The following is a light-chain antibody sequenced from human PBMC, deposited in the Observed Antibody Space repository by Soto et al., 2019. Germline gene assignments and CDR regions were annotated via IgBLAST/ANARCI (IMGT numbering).Light chain of an antibody. CDR2: DAS. Sequence: EIVMTQSPATLSVSPGERATLSCRASQSISTNLAWYQQKPGQAPRLLIYDASTRATGIPARFSGSGSGTDFTLAISSLQSEDSAVYYCQQYNYQGTFGQGTKVDI. CDR3: QQYNYQGT. CDR1: QSISTN. J-gene: IGKJ1*01. V-gene: IGKV3-15*01.